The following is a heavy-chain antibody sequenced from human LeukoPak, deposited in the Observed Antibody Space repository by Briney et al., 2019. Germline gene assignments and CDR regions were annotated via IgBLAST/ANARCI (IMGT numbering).Heavy chain of an antibody. CDR2: INPNSGGT. V-gene: IGHV1-2*02. CDR1: GYTFTGYY. D-gene: IGHD6-19*01. Sequence: ASVKLSFNASGYTFTGYYMHWVRQAPGQGLEWKGWINPNSGGTNYAHKFQGRVTMTRDTSISTAYMELRRLSPDDTAVYYCAKVAALAGIGWGDFDYWGQGTLVTVSS. J-gene: IGHJ4*02. CDR3: AKVAALAGIGWGDFDY.